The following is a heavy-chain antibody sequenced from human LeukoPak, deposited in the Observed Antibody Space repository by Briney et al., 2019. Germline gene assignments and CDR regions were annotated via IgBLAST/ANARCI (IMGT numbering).Heavy chain of an antibody. CDR2: IYHSGST. J-gene: IGHJ5*02. D-gene: IGHD6-13*01. V-gene: IGHV4-4*02. Sequence: KPSETLSLTCAVSGGSISSSNWWSWVRQPPGKGLEWIGEIYHSGSTNYNPSLKSRVTISVDKSKNQFSLRLDSVTPADTAVYYCARGGLLYDSSWYWWFDPWGQGTLVTVSS. CDR3: ARGGLLYDSSWYWWFDP. CDR1: GGSISSSNW.